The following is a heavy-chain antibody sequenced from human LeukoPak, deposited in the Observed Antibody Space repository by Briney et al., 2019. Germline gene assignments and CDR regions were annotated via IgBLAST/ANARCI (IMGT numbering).Heavy chain of an antibody. D-gene: IGHD3-10*01. CDR2: IGGRDSSA. Sequence: GGSLRLSCAASGFTFSCYGMSWVRQAPGKGLEWVSAIGGRDSSAYYADSVKGRFTISRDNSKNTLYVQMNSLRAEDTAVYYCAKGHYYGSGSLDYWGQGTLVTVSS. CDR1: GFTFSCYG. J-gene: IGHJ4*02. V-gene: IGHV3-23*01. CDR3: AKGHYYGSGSLDY.